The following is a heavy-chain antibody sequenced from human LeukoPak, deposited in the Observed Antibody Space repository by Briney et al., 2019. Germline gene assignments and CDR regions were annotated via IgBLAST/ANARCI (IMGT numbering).Heavy chain of an antibody. D-gene: IGHD3-16*01. CDR1: GFTFRDAW. CDR3: AKDLEGIMITFGGVGY. Sequence: GGSLRLSCAASGFTFRDAWMTWVRQAPGKGLEWVAFIRYDGSNKYYADSVKGRFTISRDNSKNTLYLQMNSLRAEDTAVYYCAKDLEGIMITFGGVGYWGQGTLVTVSS. CDR2: IRYDGSNK. V-gene: IGHV3-30*02. J-gene: IGHJ4*02.